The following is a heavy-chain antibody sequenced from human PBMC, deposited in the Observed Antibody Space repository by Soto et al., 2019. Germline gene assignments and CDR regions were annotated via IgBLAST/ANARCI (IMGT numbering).Heavy chain of an antibody. V-gene: IGHV4-31*03. CDR1: GGSISSGGYY. CDR2: IYYSGST. Sequence: PSETLSLTCTVSGGSISSGGYYWSWIRQHPGKGLEWIGYIYYSGSTYYNPSLKSRVTISVDTSKNQFSLKLSSVTAADTAVYYCARVGLLRWREFDYWGQGTLVTVSS. CDR3: ARVGLLRWREFDY. D-gene: IGHD4-17*01. J-gene: IGHJ4*02.